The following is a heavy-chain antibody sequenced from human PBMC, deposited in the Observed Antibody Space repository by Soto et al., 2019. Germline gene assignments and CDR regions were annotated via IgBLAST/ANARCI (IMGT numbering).Heavy chain of an antibody. CDR3: ARHARPSDSLYSSSWYVFYYYGMDV. Sequence: SETLSLTCTVSGGSISSSSYYWGGIRQPPGKGLEWIGSIYYSGSTYYNPSLKSRVTISVDTSKNQFSLKLSSVTAADTAVYYCARHARPSDSLYSSSWYVFYYYGMDVWGQGTTVTVS. J-gene: IGHJ6*02. D-gene: IGHD6-13*01. CDR2: IYYSGST. V-gene: IGHV4-39*01. CDR1: GGSISSSSYY.